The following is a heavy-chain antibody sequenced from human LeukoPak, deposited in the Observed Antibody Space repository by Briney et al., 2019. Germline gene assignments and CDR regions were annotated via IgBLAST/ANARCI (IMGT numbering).Heavy chain of an antibody. D-gene: IGHD5-12*01. CDR2: IYGGGST. J-gene: IGHJ4*02. V-gene: IGHV3-53*01. Sequence: PGGSLRLSCAAPGFTVSSNSVSWVRQAPGKGLEWASLIYGGGSTYFADSVKGRFTVSRDNSKNTLYLQMNSLRPEDTAVYYCARHSGNSGSYYFDYWGQGTLVTVSS. CDR1: GFTVSSNS. CDR3: ARHSGNSGSYYFDY.